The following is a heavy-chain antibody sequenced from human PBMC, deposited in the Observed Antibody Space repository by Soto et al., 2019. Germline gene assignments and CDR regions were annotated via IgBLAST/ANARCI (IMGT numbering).Heavy chain of an antibody. D-gene: IGHD3-9*01. CDR2: MYHSGSL. Sequence: SETLSLTCNVLGGSIRSSFYWGWVRQPPGKGLEWVGSMYHSGSLYYDPSLKSRVTIPQDTSKSQFSLKLTSVTAADTAIYYCARQSYTSGYMFDYWSRGTLVTVSS. J-gene: IGHJ4*02. V-gene: IGHV4-38-2*02. CDR1: GGSIRSSFY. CDR3: ARQSYTSGYMFDY.